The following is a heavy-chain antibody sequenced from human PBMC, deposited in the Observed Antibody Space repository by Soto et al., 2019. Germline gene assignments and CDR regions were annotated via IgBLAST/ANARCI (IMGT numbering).Heavy chain of an antibody. CDR2: IYYSGST. CDR3: ARDKATETAEGYCNL. CDR1: GGSISSGGYY. V-gene: IGHV4-31*03. J-gene: IGHJ2*01. D-gene: IGHD4-17*01. Sequence: QVQLQESGPGLVKPSQTLSLTCTVSGGSISSGGYYWSWIRQHPGKGLEWIGYIYYSGSTYYNPSLKSRVTFAVDTSNNEFSQQLSSVTAGDTAVYSCARDKATETAEGYCNLWGRGTLVTVCS.